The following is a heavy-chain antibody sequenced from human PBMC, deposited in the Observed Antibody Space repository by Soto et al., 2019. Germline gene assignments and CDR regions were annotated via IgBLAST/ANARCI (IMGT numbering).Heavy chain of an antibody. CDR2: ISYDGNNK. V-gene: IGHV3-30-3*01. Sequence: QVPLVESGGGVVQPGRSLRLSCAASGFTFSIYAMYWVRQAPGKGLEWVAVISYDGNNKYYADSVKGRFTISRDNSKNTLYLQMNSLRAEDTAVYYCARAGCDGGTCYTLVGLRYGMDVWGQGTTVTVSS. D-gene: IGHD2-15*01. CDR1: GFTFSIYA. J-gene: IGHJ6*02. CDR3: ARAGCDGGTCYTLVGLRYGMDV.